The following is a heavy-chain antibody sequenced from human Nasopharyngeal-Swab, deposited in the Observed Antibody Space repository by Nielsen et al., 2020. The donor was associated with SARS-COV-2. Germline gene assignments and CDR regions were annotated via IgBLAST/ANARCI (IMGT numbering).Heavy chain of an antibody. V-gene: IGHV1-46*01. J-gene: IGHJ6*03. Sequence: ASVKVSCKASGYTFTSYYMHWVRQAPGQGLEWMGIINPSGGSTSYAQKFQGRVTMTRDTSTSTVYMELSSLRSEDTAVYYCARDASIGYCSGGSCHFYYYYYMDVWGKGTTVTVSS. D-gene: IGHD2-15*01. CDR2: INPSGGST. CDR3: ARDASIGYCSGGSCHFYYYYYMDV. CDR1: GYTFTSYY.